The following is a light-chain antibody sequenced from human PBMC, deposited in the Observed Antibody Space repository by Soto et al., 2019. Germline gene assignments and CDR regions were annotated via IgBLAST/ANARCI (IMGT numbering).Light chain of an antibody. CDR2: KDT. Sequence: SYELTQPPSVSVSPGQMARIACSGEAVPRRPGQFPVVVIYKDTERPSGIPERFSGSTSGTIVTLTVSGVQAEDEADYYCLSTDSSGTSVVFGGGTQLTVL. CDR1: AVPRR. J-gene: IGLJ2*01. CDR3: LSTDSSGTSVV. V-gene: IGLV3-16*01.